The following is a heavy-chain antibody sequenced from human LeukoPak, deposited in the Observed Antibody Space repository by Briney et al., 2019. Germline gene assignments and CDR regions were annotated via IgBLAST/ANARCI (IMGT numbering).Heavy chain of an antibody. Sequence: PSETLSLTCTVSGGSISSYYWSWIRQPPGKRLEWIGYIYYSGSTNCNPSVKSRVAMSVDTSKKQFSLKLSSLTAADTAVYYCARGGTAVIAPYAFDIWGQGTMVTVSS. CDR3: ARGGTAVIAPYAFDI. CDR2: IYYSGST. V-gene: IGHV4-59*01. D-gene: IGHD4-23*01. J-gene: IGHJ3*02. CDR1: GGSISSYY.